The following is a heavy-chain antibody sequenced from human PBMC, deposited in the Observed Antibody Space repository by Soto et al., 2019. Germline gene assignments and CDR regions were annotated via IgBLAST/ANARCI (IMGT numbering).Heavy chain of an antibody. D-gene: IGHD6-19*01. J-gene: IGHJ6*02. CDR2: IIPIFGTA. Sequence: QVQLVQSGAEVKKPGSSVKVSCKASGGTFSSYAISWVRQAPGQGLEWMGGIIPIFGTANYAQKFQGRVTITTDESTSTAYMELSSLRSEDTAVYYCASVSSSGWYERSGYYYYGMDVWGQGTTVTVSS. CDR3: ASVSSSGWYERSGYYYYGMDV. CDR1: GGTFSSYA. V-gene: IGHV1-69*01.